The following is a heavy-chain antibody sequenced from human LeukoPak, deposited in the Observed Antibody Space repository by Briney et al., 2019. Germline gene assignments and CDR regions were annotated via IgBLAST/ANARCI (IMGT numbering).Heavy chain of an antibody. V-gene: IGHV4-39*07. J-gene: IGHJ6*03. CDR1: GDSISSYY. CDR2: IYYSGST. CDR3: ARESNYYYYYYMDV. Sequence: SETLSLTCTVSGDSISSYYWGWIRQPPGKGLEWIGSIYYSGSTYYNPSLKSRVTISVDTSKNQFSLKLSSVTAADTAVYYCARESNYYYYYYMDVWGKGTTVTVSS.